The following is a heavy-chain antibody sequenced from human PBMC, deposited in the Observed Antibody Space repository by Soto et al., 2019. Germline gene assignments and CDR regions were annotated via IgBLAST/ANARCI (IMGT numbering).Heavy chain of an antibody. J-gene: IGHJ4*02. CDR1: GFTFSNYA. D-gene: IGHD3-10*01. V-gene: IGHV3-23*01. CDR3: VKDPVSGGSGGAWFDY. Sequence: GGSLRLSCSVSGFTFSNYAMTWVRQAPGKGLEWVSLMSGNGGRIVYADSVKDRFTISRDNSKKTLYLQMNSLGLEGTAVYYCVKDPVSGGSGGAWFDYWGQGTLVTVSS. CDR2: MSGNGGRI.